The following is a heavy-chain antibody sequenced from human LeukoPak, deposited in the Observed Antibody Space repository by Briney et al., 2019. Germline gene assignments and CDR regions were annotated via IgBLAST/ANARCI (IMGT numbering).Heavy chain of an antibody. Sequence: VASVKVSCKASGYTFISYGISWVRQAPGQGLEWMGWISAYNGNTNYAQKVQGRVTMTTDTSTSTAYTEMRRLRSDDTAVYYCAREGYSGYGGYYYYGMDVWGKGTTVTVSS. V-gene: IGHV1-18*04. J-gene: IGHJ6*04. CDR2: ISAYNGNT. CDR3: AREGYSGYGGYYYYGMDV. D-gene: IGHD5-12*01. CDR1: GYTFISYG.